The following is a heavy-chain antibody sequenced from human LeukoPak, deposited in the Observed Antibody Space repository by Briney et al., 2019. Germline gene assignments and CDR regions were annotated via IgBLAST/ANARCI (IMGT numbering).Heavy chain of an antibody. Sequence: PSGTLSLTCTVSGDSINSLDLWSWVRQPPGKGLEWIGEINHSGSTNYNPSLKSRVTISVDTSKKQFSLKLSSVTAADTAVYYCVTYYFDSSGPKKNYWGQGTLVTVSS. V-gene: IGHV4-4*02. CDR3: VTYYFDSSGPKKNY. J-gene: IGHJ4*02. CDR1: GDSINSLDL. CDR2: INHSGST. D-gene: IGHD3-22*01.